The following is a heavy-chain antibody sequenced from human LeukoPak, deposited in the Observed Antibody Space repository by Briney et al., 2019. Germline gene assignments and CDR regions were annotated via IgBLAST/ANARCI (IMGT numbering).Heavy chain of an antibody. D-gene: IGHD1-1*01. Sequence: SQTLSLTCAISGDSVSSNSAAWNWIRQSPSRGLEWLGRTYYRSKWYNDYAESVKSRITINPDTSKNQFSLQLNSVTPEDTAVCYCVRARTVRDPYYYYGMDVWGQGTTVTVSS. CDR1: GDSVSSNSAA. J-gene: IGHJ6*02. CDR3: VRARTVRDPYYYYGMDV. CDR2: TYYRSKWYN. V-gene: IGHV6-1*01.